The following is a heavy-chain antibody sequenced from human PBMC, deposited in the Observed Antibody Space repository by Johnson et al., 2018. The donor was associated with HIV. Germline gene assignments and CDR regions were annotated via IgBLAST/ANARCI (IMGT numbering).Heavy chain of an antibody. CDR1: GFTFSNAW. J-gene: IGHJ3*02. CDR3: ARDPEGAPPLGAFDI. CDR2: IKSKTDGGTT. D-gene: IGHD1-26*01. Sequence: VHLVESGGGLVKPGGSLRLSCAASGFTFSNAWMSWVRQAPGKGLEWVGRIKSKTDGGTTDYAAPVKGRFTISRDDSKNTLYLQMNSLRAEDTAVYYCARDPEGAPPLGAFDIWGQGTMVTVSS. V-gene: IGHV3-15*01.